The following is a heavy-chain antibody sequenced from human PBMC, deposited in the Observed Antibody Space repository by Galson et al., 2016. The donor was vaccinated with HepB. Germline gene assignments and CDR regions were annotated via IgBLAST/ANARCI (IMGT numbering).Heavy chain of an antibody. CDR3: AIDEGYYGMDV. V-gene: IGHV4-31*03. J-gene: IGHJ6*02. CDR2: IYHFGRP. CDR1: GDSIRRNDYY. Sequence: TLSLTCTVSGDSIRRNDYYWTWIRQHPVKGLEWIATIYHFGRPYYNPSLQSRVTISVDTSKNQVYLRLTSLTSAATAVYFCAIDEGYYGMDVWGQGTIVIVSS.